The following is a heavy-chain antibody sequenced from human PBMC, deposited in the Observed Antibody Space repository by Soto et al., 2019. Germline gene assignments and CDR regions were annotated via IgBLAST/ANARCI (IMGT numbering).Heavy chain of an antibody. Sequence: QVQLVESGGSVVQPGRSLRLSCAASGFIFSNYAMHWVRQAPGKGLERVTVISYDGSNKYYADSVKGRFTISRDNSKNTLYLQVNSLRAEDTAVYYCARAPDIALMVYAQPVDYWGQGTLVTVSS. D-gene: IGHD2-8*01. V-gene: IGHV3-30-3*01. CDR2: ISYDGSNK. CDR1: GFIFSNYA. CDR3: ARAPDIALMVYAQPVDY. J-gene: IGHJ4*02.